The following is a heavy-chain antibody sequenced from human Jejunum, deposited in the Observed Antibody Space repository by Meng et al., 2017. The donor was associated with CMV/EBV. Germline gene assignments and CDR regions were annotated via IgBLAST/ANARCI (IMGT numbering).Heavy chain of an antibody. J-gene: IGHJ4*02. CDR3: TLLVGAKVY. D-gene: IGHD1-26*01. V-gene: IGHV3-15*01. Sequence: LSCAASGFTFRNAWMNWVRQSPGKGLEWVGRIKSKTDGGTEDYAAPVKGRFSISRDDSKNTLYVQMNSLKTEDTAVYYCTLLVGAKVYWGQGTLVTVSS. CDR2: IKSKTDGGTE. CDR1: GFTFRNAW.